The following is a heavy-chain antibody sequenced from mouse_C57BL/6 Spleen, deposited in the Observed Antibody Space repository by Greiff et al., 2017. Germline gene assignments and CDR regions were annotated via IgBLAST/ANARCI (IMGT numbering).Heavy chain of an antibody. CDR2: ISYDGSN. Sequence: EVQLQQSGPGLVKPSQSLSLTCSVTGYSITSGYYWNWIRQFPGNKLEWMGYISYDGSNNYNPSLKNRISITRDTSKNQFFLKLNSVTTEDTATYYCARDGLRRRGYFDYWGQGTTLTVSS. D-gene: IGHD2-4*01. CDR3: ARDGLRRRGYFDY. V-gene: IGHV3-6*01. CDR1: GYSITSGYY. J-gene: IGHJ2*01.